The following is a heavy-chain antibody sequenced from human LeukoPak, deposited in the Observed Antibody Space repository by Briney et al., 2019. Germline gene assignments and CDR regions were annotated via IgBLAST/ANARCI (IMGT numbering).Heavy chain of an antibody. Sequence: GGSLSLSCAASGFTFSSYAMHWVRQAPGKGLEWVAVISYDGSNKYYADSVKGRFTISRDNSKNTLYLQMNSLRAEDTAVYYCARGGVSWELQVPHFDYWGQGTLVTVSS. V-gene: IGHV3-30-3*01. CDR1: GFTFSSYA. CDR2: ISYDGSNK. CDR3: ARGGVSWELQVPHFDY. J-gene: IGHJ4*02. D-gene: IGHD1-26*01.